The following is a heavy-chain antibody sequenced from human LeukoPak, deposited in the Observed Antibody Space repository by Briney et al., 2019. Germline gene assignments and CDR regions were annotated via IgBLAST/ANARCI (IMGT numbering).Heavy chain of an antibody. J-gene: IGHJ6*04. D-gene: IGHD3-10*02. Sequence: GGSLRLSCAASGFTFSSNVMSWVRQAPGKGLEWVSSVSGSGGSIYYADSVKGRFTSSRDNAKNSLYLQMNSLRAEDTAVYYCAELGITMIGGVWGKGTTVTISS. V-gene: IGHV3-23*01. CDR2: VSGSGGSI. CDR1: GFTFSSNV. CDR3: AELGITMIGGV.